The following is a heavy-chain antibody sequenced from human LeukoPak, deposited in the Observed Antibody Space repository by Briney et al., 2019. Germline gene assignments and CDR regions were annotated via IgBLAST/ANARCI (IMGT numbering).Heavy chain of an antibody. D-gene: IGHD6-25*01. J-gene: IGHJ3*02. CDR1: GFLFSSYA. CDR3: TKVEFGSGYRRGAYDS. CDR2: ISCSGGST. V-gene: IGHV3-23*01. Sequence: GGSLRLSCAASGFLFSSYAMSWVRQAPGEGLGWVSAISCSGGSTYYADSVKGRFTISRDNSKNTLYLQMNSLRAEDTAVYYCTKVEFGSGYRRGAYDSWGPGTMVTVSS.